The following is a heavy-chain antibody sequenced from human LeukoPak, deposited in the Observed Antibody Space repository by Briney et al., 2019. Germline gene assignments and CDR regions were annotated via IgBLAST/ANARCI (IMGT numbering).Heavy chain of an antibody. D-gene: IGHD1-14*01. CDR1: GXSITSDAYH. Sequence: PSETLSLTCTVSGXSITSDAYHWGWIRQPPGKGLEWIATIFHRGHTYYNPSLRGRVTISIDTSANQFSLRLTSVTAADTAVYYCARHPTTPDYWGQGTLVTVSS. CDR3: ARHPTTPDY. J-gene: IGHJ4*02. CDR2: IFHRGHT. V-gene: IGHV4-39*01.